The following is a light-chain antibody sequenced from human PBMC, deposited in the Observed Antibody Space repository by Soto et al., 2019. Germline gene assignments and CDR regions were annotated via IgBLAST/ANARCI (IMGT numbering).Light chain of an antibody. CDR2: DAS. J-gene: IGKJ4*01. CDR3: QQYGSSPPLT. V-gene: IGKV3-20*01. Sequence: EIVLTQYPGTLSLSPGERSTLSCMAIQSVSSSFLSWYQQKPGQAPRLLIYDASNRATGIPARFSGSGSGTDFTLTISSLEPEDFAVYYCQQYGSSPPLTFGEGTKVEIK. CDR1: QSVSSSF.